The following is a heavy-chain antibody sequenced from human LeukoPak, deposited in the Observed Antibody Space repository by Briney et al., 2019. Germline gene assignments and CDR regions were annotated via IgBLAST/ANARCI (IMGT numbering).Heavy chain of an antibody. CDR1: GYTFTSYA. CDR3: ARNDYVWGSYRFFDY. J-gene: IGHJ4*02. D-gene: IGHD3-16*02. CDR2: INTNTGNP. Sequence: GASVKVSCKASGYTFTSYAMNWVRQAPGQGLEWMGWINTNTGNPTYAQGFTGRFVFSLDTSVSTAYLQISSLKAEDTAVYYRARNDYVWGSYRFFDYWGQGTLVTVSS. V-gene: IGHV7-4-1*02.